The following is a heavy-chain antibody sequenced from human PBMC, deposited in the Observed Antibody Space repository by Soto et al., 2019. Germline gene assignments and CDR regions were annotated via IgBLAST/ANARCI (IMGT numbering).Heavy chain of an antibody. D-gene: IGHD3-3*01. V-gene: IGHV4-30-4*01. J-gene: IGHJ4*02. CDR3: ARGPSADKIDF. CDR2: IDNSGST. CDR1: GGSVSSGGYF. Sequence: QVQLQESGPGLVEPSQTLSLTCTVSGGSVSSGGYFWSWIRQPPGEGLEGIGHIDNSGSTYSNPSLRGRVTISVDTSKRQFSLKLSSVTAADTAVYYCARGPSADKIDFWGQGTLVTVSS.